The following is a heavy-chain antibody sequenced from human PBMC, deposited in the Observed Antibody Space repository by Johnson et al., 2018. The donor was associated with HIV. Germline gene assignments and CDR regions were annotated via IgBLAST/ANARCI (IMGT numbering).Heavy chain of an antibody. V-gene: IGHV3-30*04. D-gene: IGHD3-16*01. CDR1: GFTFSSYA. CDR2: ISYDGTNE. J-gene: IGHJ3*02. Sequence: QVQLVESGGGVVQPGRSLRLSCAASGFTFSSYAMHWVRQAPGKGLEWVAVISYDGTNEYYADSVKGRLTISRDNSKNTVYLQMNSLRAEDTAVYFCAIFRFAINTVVVAFDIWGQGTMVSVSS. CDR3: AIFRFAINTVVVAFDI.